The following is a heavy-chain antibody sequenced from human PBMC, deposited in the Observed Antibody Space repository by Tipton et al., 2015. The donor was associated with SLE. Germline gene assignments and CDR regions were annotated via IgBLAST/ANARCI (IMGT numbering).Heavy chain of an antibody. CDR1: GGSISSGGLY. J-gene: IGHJ3*02. CDR2: IYNNGNT. V-gene: IGHV4-31*03. CDR3: ARTLGAIAHTVYDAFDI. Sequence: TLSLTCTVSGGSISSGGLYWGWIRQHPGKGLEWIGNIYNNGNTYYNPSLKSRLTMSIDMSKNQFSLRLTSVTAADTAVYYCARTLGAIAHTVYDAFDIWGQGKMVTVSS. D-gene: IGHD1-26*01.